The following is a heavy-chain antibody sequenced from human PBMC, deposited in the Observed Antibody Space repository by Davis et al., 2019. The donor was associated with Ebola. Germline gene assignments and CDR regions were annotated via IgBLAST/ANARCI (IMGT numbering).Heavy chain of an antibody. CDR1: GGSISSYY. CDR2: IYYSGST. Sequence: SETLSLTCTVSGGSISSYYWSWIRQPPGKGLEWIGYIYYSGSTNYNPSLKSRVTISVGTSKNQFSLKLSSVTAADTAVYYCARYSNYVGYFDYWGQGTLVTVSS. J-gene: IGHJ4*02. CDR3: ARYSNYVGYFDY. D-gene: IGHD4-11*01. V-gene: IGHV4-59*01.